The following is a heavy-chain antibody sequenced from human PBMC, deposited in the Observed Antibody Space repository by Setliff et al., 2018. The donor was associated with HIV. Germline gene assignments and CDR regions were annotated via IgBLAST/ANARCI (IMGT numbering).Heavy chain of an antibody. D-gene: IGHD6-13*01. J-gene: IGHJ4*02. Sequence: LSLTCTVSGGSITRSSYYWAWIRQPPGKGLEWIGNIFYSGHTFYNPSLRSRVTISVDTSKNQFSLKLSSVTAADAAVYYCARGVAAAGLWGQGTLVTVSS. CDR3: ARGVAAAGL. CDR2: IFYSGHT. CDR1: GGSITRSSYY. V-gene: IGHV4-39*07.